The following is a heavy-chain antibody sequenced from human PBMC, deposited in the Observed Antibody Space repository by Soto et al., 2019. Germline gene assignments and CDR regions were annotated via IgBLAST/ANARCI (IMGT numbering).Heavy chain of an antibody. D-gene: IGHD1-26*01. V-gene: IGHV3-53*01. CDR3: ARMYSGSYFAFDI. Sequence: GSLRLSCAASGFTVSSNYMSWVRQAPGKGLEWVSVIYSGGSTYYADSVKGRFTISRDNSKNTLYLQMNSLRAGDTAVYYCARMYSGSYFAFDIWGQGTMVTVSS. J-gene: IGHJ3*02. CDR1: GFTVSSNY. CDR2: IYSGGST.